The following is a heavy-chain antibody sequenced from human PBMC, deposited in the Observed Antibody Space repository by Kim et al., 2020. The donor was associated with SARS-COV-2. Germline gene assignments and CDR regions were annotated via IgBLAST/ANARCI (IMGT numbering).Heavy chain of an antibody. J-gene: IGHJ5*02. Sequence: SETLSLTCAVYGGSFSGYYWSWIRQPPGKGLEWIGEINHSGSTNYNPSLKSRVTISVDTSKNQFSLKLSSVTAADTAVYYCASEKKYSSGWYGWFDPWGQGTLVTVSS. D-gene: IGHD6-19*01. CDR2: INHSGST. CDR3: ASEKKYSSGWYGWFDP. V-gene: IGHV4-34*01. CDR1: GGSFSGYY.